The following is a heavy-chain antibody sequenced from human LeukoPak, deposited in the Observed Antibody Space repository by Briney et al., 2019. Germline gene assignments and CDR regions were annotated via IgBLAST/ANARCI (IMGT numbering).Heavy chain of an antibody. CDR3: ARDYRGWYYFDY. CDR1: GGSISSYY. V-gene: IGHV4-59*01. D-gene: IGHD6-19*01. CDR2: IYYSGST. Sequence: SETLSLTCTISGGSISSYYWSWIRQPPGKGLEWIGYIYYSGSTNYNPSLKSRVTISVDTSKNHFSLNLSSVTAADTAVYYCARDYRGWYYFDYWGQGTLVTVSS. J-gene: IGHJ4*02.